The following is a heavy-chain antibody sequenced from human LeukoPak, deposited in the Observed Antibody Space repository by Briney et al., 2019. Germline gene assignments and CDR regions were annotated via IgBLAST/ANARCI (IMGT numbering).Heavy chain of an antibody. Sequence: SETLSLTCTVSGGSISSGDYYWSWIRQPPGKGLEWIGYIYYSGSTYYNPSLKSRVTISVDTSKNQFSLKLSSVTAAVTAVYYCARVMTTVITHWFDPWGQGTLVTVSS. D-gene: IGHD4-17*01. CDR2: IYYSGST. V-gene: IGHV4-30-4*01. J-gene: IGHJ5*02. CDR3: ARVMTTVITHWFDP. CDR1: GGSISSGDYY.